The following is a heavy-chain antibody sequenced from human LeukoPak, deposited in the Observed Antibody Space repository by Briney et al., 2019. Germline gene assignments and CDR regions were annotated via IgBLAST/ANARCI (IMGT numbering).Heavy chain of an antibody. CDR3: AKHMKAINTYSFFVLDV. CDR1: GFTFKDYG. V-gene: IGHV3-9*01. CDR2: INWNGGGT. Sequence: QAGGSLRLSCAATGFTFKDYGMHWVRQPPGKGLEWVSSINWNGGGTDYADSVKGRFTISRDNAKNSLYLQLSSLRPEDTALYYCAKHMKAINTYSFFVLDVWGQRTTVTVSS. D-gene: IGHD3-9*01. J-gene: IGHJ6*02.